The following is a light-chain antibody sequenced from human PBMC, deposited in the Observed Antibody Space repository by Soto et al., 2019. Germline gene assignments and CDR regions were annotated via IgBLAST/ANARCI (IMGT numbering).Light chain of an antibody. V-gene: IGKV3-15*01. CDR3: HQYNAWPRT. J-gene: IGKJ1*01. CDR2: RES. CDR1: QNVTSN. Sequence: EIVMTHSPATLAVSPFERGTVSCMASQNVTSNLAWYQQKPGQPPRLLIYRESTRATDIAARFSGGGSGPELTLPITSLQSEAFAVYYCHQYNAWPRTFGQGTKV.